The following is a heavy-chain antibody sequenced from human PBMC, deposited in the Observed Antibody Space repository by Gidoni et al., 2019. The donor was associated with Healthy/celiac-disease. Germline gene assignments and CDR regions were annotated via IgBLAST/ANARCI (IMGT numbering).Heavy chain of an antibody. J-gene: IGHJ6*02. CDR3: ARDRASSSRDYYYGMDV. CDR2: IWYDGSNK. CDR1: GFTFSSYG. Sequence: QVQLVESGGGVVQPGRSLRLSCAASGFTFSSYGMHWVRQAPGKGLEWVAVIWYDGSNKYYADSVKGRFTISRDNSKNTLYLQMNSLRAEDTAVYYCARDRASSSRDYYYGMDVWGQGTTVTVSS. D-gene: IGHD6-6*01. V-gene: IGHV3-33*01.